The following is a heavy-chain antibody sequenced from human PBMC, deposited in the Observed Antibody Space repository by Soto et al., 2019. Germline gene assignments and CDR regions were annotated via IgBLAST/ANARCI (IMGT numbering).Heavy chain of an antibody. J-gene: IGHJ4*02. CDR1: GGSFSGYY. Sequence: SEALSLMSAVYGGSFSGYYWSWIRQPPGKGLEWIGEINHSGSTNYNPSLKSRVTISVDTSKNQFSLKLSSVTAADTAVYYCARGILPDHILTGYSYDYWGQVTLVTVYS. V-gene: IGHV4-34*01. D-gene: IGHD3-9*01. CDR3: ARGILPDHILTGYSYDY. CDR2: INHSGST.